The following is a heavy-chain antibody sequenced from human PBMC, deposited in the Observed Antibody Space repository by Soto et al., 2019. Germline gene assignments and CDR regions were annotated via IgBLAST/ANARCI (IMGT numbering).Heavy chain of an antibody. CDR1: GGSVSSGSYY. CDR2: IYYSGST. V-gene: IGHV4-61*01. CDR3: VREAAGVDY. D-gene: IGHD6-13*01. J-gene: IGHJ4*02. Sequence: QVQLQESGPGLVKPSETLSLTCTVSGGSVSSGSYYWSWIRQPPGKGLEWIGYIYYSGSTNYNPSLKSRVTISVDTSKNQFSLKLSSVTAADTAVYYCVREAAGVDYWGQGTLVTVSS.